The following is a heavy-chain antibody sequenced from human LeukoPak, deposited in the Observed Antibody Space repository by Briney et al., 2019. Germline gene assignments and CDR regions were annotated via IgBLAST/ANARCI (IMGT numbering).Heavy chain of an antibody. CDR3: ARDITSTFYYYYGLDV. J-gene: IGHJ6*02. Sequence: GGSLRPSCAASGFTFDDYGMHWVRQAPGKGLGWVSGISWNSGNIGYAASMKGRFTISRDNAKKSLYLQMNNLRPEDTASYYCARDITSTFYYYYGLDVWGQGTTVTVSS. V-gene: IGHV3-9*01. CDR2: ISWNSGNI. D-gene: IGHD1-14*01. CDR1: GFTFDDYG.